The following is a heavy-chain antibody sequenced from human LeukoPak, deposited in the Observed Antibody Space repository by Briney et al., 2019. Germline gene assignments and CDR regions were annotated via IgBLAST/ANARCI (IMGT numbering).Heavy chain of an antibody. J-gene: IGHJ4*02. CDR1: GFTFSTYA. CDR2: ISGSGSST. Sequence: GGSLRLSCAASGFTFSTYAMSWVRQAPGKGLEWVSSISGSGSSTSYADSVKGLFTISRDNSKNTLDLQMNSLRAEDTAIYYCAKGSLRLGELSSWTLDYWGQGTLVAVS. V-gene: IGHV3-23*01. D-gene: IGHD3-16*02. CDR3: AKGSLRLGELSSWTLDY.